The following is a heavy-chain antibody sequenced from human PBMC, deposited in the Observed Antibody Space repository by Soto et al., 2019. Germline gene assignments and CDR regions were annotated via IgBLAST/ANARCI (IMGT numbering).Heavy chain of an antibody. CDR2: INTDGSGT. CDR3: VRDGASGEWDY. D-gene: IGHD3-10*01. Sequence: GGSLRLSCAASGFTFSSYWMHWVRQAPGKGLVWVSQINTDGSGTTYADSMTGRFTVSRDNAKSTLSLQMNSVRADDTAVYYYVRDGASGEWDYWGQGILFTVSS. J-gene: IGHJ4*02. V-gene: IGHV3-74*01. CDR1: GFTFSSYW.